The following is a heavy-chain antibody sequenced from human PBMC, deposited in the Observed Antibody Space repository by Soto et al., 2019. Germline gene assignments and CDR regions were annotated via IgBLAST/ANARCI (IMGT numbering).Heavy chain of an antibody. D-gene: IGHD2-15*01. CDR2: ISSSSSTI. CDR1: GFTFSSYS. V-gene: IGHV3-48*01. J-gene: IGHJ6*03. CDR3: AREIRGYCSGGSCYNHYYYYYMDV. Sequence: GGSLRLSCAASGFTFSSYSMNWVRQAPGKGLEWVSYISSSSSTIYYADSVKGRFTISRDNAKNSLYLQMNSLRAEDTAVYYCAREIRGYCSGGSCYNHYYYYYMDVRGKGTTVTVSS.